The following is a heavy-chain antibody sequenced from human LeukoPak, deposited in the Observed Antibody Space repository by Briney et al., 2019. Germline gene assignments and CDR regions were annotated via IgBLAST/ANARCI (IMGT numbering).Heavy chain of an antibody. V-gene: IGHV3-30*18. D-gene: IGHD3-22*01. CDR3: ANIGYYDSSGYFAAFDI. CDR1: GFTFSSYG. J-gene: IGHJ3*02. Sequence: PGRSLRLSCAASGFTFSSYGMHWVRQAPGKGLEWVAVMSYDGSNKYYADSVKGQFTISRDNSKNTLYLQMNSLRAEDTAVYYCANIGYYDSSGYFAAFDIWGQGTMVTVSS. CDR2: MSYDGSNK.